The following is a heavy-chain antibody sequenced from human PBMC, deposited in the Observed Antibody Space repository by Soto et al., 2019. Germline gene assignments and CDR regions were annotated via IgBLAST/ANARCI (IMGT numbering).Heavy chain of an antibody. CDR3: ARVPSYTAIFAY. V-gene: IGHV3-23*01. Sequence: GGSLRLSCSASGFTFSTYAMSWVRQAPGKGLEWVSSIRSVGGGGTTYYADSVKGRFTVSRDNSKNTLYLQMNSLRAEDTAVYYCARVPSYTAIFAYWGQGTLVTVSS. CDR1: GFTFSTYA. J-gene: IGHJ4*02. CDR2: IRSVGGGGTT. D-gene: IGHD5-18*01.